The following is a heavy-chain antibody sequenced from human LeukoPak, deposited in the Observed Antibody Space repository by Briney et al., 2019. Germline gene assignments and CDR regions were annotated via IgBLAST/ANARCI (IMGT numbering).Heavy chain of an antibody. D-gene: IGHD2-15*01. J-gene: IGHJ6*03. V-gene: IGHV3-21*01. CDR2: ISGSSGYI. Sequence: GSLRLSCAASGFTFSSYSMNWVRQAPGKGLEWVSSISGSSGYIYYADSVKGRFTISRDNAENSLFLQMNSLRAEDTAVYYCARTERPVRYETILSHMDVWGKGTTVTVSS. CDR1: GFTFSSYS. CDR3: ARTERPVRYETILSHMDV.